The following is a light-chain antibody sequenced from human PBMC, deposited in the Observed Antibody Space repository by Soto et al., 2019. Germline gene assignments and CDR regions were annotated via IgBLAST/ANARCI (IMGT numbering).Light chain of an antibody. Sequence: QSVLTQPASVSGSPGQSITISCTGTSSDVGGYNYVSWYQQHPGKAPKLMIYDVSNRPSGVSNRFSGSKSGNTAFLTISGLQAEDEADYYCSSYTSSSTPIYVFGTGTKVTVL. V-gene: IGLV2-14*01. J-gene: IGLJ1*01. CDR1: SSDVGGYNY. CDR2: DVS. CDR3: SSYTSSSTPIYV.